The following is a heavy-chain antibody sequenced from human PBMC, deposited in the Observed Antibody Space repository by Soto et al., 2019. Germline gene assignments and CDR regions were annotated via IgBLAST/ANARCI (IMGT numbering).Heavy chain of an antibody. Sequence: SGPTLVNPTQTLPLTCNFSGFSLSTYAVGVGWIRQPPGKALEWLALIYWDDDTRFSPSLKSRLAITKDTSTSQVVLTMTHMDPVDTATYYCAHRPGFSMAFDYWGPGSLFTVS. V-gene: IGHV2-5*02. CDR2: IYWDDDT. J-gene: IGHJ4*02. CDR1: GFSLSTYAVG. D-gene: IGHD3-10*01. CDR3: AHRPGFSMAFDY.